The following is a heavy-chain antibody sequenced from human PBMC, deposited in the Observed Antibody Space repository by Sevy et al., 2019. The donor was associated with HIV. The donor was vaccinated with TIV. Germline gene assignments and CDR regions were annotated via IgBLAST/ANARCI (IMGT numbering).Heavy chain of an antibody. J-gene: IGHJ4*01. CDR2: ISWNSGTI. Sequence: GGSLRLSCAASGFTFDDYAMHWVRQAPGKGLEWVSGISWNSGTIGYADSVKGRFTISRDNAKNSLYLQMNSLRAEDTALYYCARQRGVVLVPAAPFDYWGHGTLVTVSS. D-gene: IGHD2-2*01. CDR1: GFTFDDYA. V-gene: IGHV3-9*01. CDR3: ARQRGVVLVPAAPFDY.